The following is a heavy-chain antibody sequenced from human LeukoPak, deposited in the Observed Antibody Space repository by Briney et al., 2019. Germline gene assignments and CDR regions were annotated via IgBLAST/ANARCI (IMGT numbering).Heavy chain of an antibody. V-gene: IGHV4-59*01. CDR1: GGSISSYY. Sequence: SETLSLTCTVSGGSISSYYWSWIRQPPGKGLEWVGYIYYSGGTNYRPSLKSRHTIPLDTSKKQFSLKLSSVTAADTAVYYCARGRGPVVGAMVSGRYFDLWGRGTLVTVSS. CDR3: ARGRGPVVGAMVSGRYFDL. CDR2: IYYSGGT. J-gene: IGHJ2*01. D-gene: IGHD5-18*01.